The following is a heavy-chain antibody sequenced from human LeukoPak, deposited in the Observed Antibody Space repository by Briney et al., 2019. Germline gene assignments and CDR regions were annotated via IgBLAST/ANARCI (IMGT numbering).Heavy chain of an antibody. Sequence: GASVKVSCKASGYTFTSYYMHWVRQAPGQGLEWMGIINPSGGSTSYAQKFQGRVTMTRDTSTSTVYMELSSLRSEDTAVYYCARGWTYYYGSSGYIGTGFDPWGQGTLVTVSS. V-gene: IGHV1-46*01. CDR2: INPSGGST. J-gene: IGHJ5*02. CDR3: ARGWTYYYGSSGYIGTGFDP. D-gene: IGHD3-22*01. CDR1: GYTFTSYY.